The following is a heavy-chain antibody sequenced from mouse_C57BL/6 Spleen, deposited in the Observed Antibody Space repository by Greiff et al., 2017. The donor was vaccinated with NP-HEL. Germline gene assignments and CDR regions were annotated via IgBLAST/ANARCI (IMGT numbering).Heavy chain of an antibody. J-gene: IGHJ3*01. CDR3: TTGGNSAWFAY. CDR2: IDPENGDT. D-gene: IGHD2-1*01. V-gene: IGHV14-4*01. Sequence: VQLQQSGAELVRPGASVKLSCTASGFNIKDDYMHWVKQRPEQGLEWIGWIDPENGDTEYASKFQGKATITADTSSNTAYLQLSSLTSEDTAVYYCTTGGNSAWFAYWGQGTLVTVSA. CDR1: GFNIKDDY.